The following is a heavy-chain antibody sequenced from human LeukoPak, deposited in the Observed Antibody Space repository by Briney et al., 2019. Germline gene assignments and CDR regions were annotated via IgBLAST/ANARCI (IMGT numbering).Heavy chain of an antibody. CDR1: GFTFSSYW. D-gene: IGHD6-13*01. CDR3: ARVRGYSSRDFDY. Sequence: TGGSLRLSCAASGFTFSSYWMHWVRQAPWKGLVWVSRINSDGSSTSYADSVRGRFTISRDNAKNTLYLQMNSLRAEDTAVYYCARVRGYSSRDFDYWGQGTLVTVSS. J-gene: IGHJ4*02. CDR2: INSDGSST. V-gene: IGHV3-74*01.